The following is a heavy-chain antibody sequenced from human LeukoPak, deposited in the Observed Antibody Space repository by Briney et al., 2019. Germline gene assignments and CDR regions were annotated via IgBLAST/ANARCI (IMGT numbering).Heavy chain of an antibody. CDR3: ARGGNYWPQWWFDP. Sequence: SETLSLTCTVSGGSMNTYYWTWIRQPPGKGLEWIGYIYHSGSTKYNPSLKSRVTISVDTSKNQFSLNLSSVTAADTAVYHCARGGNYWPQWWFDPWGRGTLVSVSS. J-gene: IGHJ5*02. CDR2: IYHSGST. CDR1: GGSMNTYY. D-gene: IGHD1-26*01. V-gene: IGHV4-59*01.